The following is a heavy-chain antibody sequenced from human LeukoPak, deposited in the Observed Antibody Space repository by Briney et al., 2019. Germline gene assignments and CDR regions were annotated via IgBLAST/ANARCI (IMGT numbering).Heavy chain of an antibody. D-gene: IGHD1-26*01. J-gene: IGHJ4*02. CDR2: IKSKTDGGTT. V-gene: IGHV3-15*01. CDR1: GFTFSNAW. Sequence: GGSLRLSCAASGFTFSNAWMSWVRQAPGKGLEWVGRIKSKTDGGTTDYAAPVKGRFTISRDDSKNTLYLQMNSLKTEDTAVYYCTTRSTQTDSGSYGVDHWGQGTLVTVSS. CDR3: TTRSTQTDSGSYGVDH.